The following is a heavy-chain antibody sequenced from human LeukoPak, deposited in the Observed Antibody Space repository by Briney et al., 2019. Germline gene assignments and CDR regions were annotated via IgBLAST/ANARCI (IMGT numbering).Heavy chain of an antibody. CDR3: ARYGSGSNWRSIDY. CDR1: GFTFSSYG. J-gene: IGHJ4*02. CDR2: IWYDGSNK. D-gene: IGHD3-10*01. V-gene: IGHV3-33*01. Sequence: QSGGSLRLSCAASGFTFSSYGMHWVRQAPGKGLEWVAVIWYDGSNKYYADSVKGRFTISRDNSKNTLYLQMNSLRAEDTAVYYCARYGSGSNWRSIDYWGQGTLVTVSS.